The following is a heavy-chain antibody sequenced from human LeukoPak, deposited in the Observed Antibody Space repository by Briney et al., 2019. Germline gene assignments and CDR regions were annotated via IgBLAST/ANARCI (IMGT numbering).Heavy chain of an antibody. J-gene: IGHJ4*02. CDR3: ASSPRLGPYYFDY. V-gene: IGHV4-34*01. D-gene: IGHD6-25*01. CDR2: INHSGST. Sequence: SETLSLTCAVYGGSFSGYYWSWIRQPPGKGLEWIWEINHSGSTNYNPSLKSRVTISVDTSKNQFSLKLSSVTAADTAVYYCASSPRLGPYYFDYWGQGTRVTVSP. CDR1: GGSFSGYY.